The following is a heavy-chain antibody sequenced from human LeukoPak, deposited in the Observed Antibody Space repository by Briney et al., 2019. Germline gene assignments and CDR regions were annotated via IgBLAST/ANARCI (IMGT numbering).Heavy chain of an antibody. CDR2: INEDGSIT. J-gene: IGHJ4*02. Sequence: GGALRLSCVVSGFTLRQYWMYWLRQVPGAGLVWVSRINEDGSITNYADSVNGRFSISRDNAKNTLYLQMNSLRAEDTAVYYCGRDLGGRSGYWGQGTLVTVSS. CDR1: GFTLRQYW. CDR3: GRDLGGRSGY. D-gene: IGHD1-26*01. V-gene: IGHV3-74*01.